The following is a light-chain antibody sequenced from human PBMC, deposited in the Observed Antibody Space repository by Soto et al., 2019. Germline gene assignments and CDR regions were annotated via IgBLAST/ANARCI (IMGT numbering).Light chain of an antibody. CDR3: QQRSNWPPVT. V-gene: IGKV3-11*01. CDR1: QSVSSY. CDR2: DAS. Sequence: EIVLTQSPATLSLSPGERATLSCRASQSVSSYLAWYQQKPGQAPRLLIYDASNRATGIPARFSGSGSGTDFTLTISSLEPDDFAVYYCQQRSNWPPVTFGQWTRVEIK. J-gene: IGKJ5*01.